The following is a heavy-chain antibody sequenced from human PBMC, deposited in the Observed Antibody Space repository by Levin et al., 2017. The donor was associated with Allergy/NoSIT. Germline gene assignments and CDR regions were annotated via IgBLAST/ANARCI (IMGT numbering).Heavy chain of an antibody. J-gene: IGHJ4*02. CDR2: INHSGST. V-gene: IGHV4-34*01. Sequence: SETLSLTCAVYGGSFSGYFWSWIRQPPGKGLEWIGEINHSGSTNYNPSLKSRVTISVDTSKNQFSLKLSSVTAADTAVYYCARGASEGCSGGSCHTDFDYWGQGTLVTVSS. CDR3: ARGASEGCSGGSCHTDFDY. CDR1: GGSFSGYF. D-gene: IGHD2-15*01.